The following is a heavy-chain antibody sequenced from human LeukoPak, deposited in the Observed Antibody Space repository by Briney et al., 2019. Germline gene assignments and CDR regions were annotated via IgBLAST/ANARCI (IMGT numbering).Heavy chain of an antibody. CDR1: GFTFDDYG. CDR2: INWNGDST. J-gene: IGHJ4*02. Sequence: GSLRLSCAASGFTFDDYGMSWVRQGPGKGLEWVSGINWNGDSTGYADSVKGRFTISRDNAKNSLYLQMNSLRAEDTALYYCARGWDTSGYYYANAYWGQGTLVTVS. CDR3: ARGWDTSGYYYANAY. D-gene: IGHD3-22*01. V-gene: IGHV3-20*04.